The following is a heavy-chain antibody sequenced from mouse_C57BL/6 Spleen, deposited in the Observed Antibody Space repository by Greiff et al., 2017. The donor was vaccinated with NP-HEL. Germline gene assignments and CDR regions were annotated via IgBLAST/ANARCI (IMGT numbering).Heavy chain of an antibody. CDR3: ARYGGTWAMDY. D-gene: IGHD1-1*01. J-gene: IGHJ4*01. Sequence: QVQLQQSGAELVKPWASLTLSCTSSVSSFRSSWMNWVKPRPGKGLEWIGQIYPGDVYTPYNGKFKGKATLTADKSSSTAYMQLSSLTSEDSSVYFCARYGGTWAMDYWGQGTSVTVSS. CDR2: IYPGDVYT. CDR1: VSSFRSSW. V-gene: IGHV1-80*01.